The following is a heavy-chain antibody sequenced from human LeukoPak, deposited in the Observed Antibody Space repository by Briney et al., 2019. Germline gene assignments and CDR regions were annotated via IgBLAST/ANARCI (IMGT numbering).Heavy chain of an antibody. Sequence: GSLRLSCAASGCTFSSYAMSWIRQPPGKGLEWIGEINHSGSTKYNPSLKSRVTISVDTSKNQFSLKLSSVTAADTAVYYCARGGGLSSSWYEWGQGTLVTVSS. V-gene: IGHV4-34*01. J-gene: IGHJ4*02. CDR2: INHSGST. CDR3: ARGGGLSSSWYE. CDR1: GCTFSSYA. D-gene: IGHD6-13*01.